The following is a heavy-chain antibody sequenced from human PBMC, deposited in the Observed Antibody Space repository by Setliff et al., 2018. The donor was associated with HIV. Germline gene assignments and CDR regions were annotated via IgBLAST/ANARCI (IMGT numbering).Heavy chain of an antibody. J-gene: IGHJ2*01. CDR2: IYTSGST. CDR1: GGSISSGRYY. V-gene: IGHV4-61*09. Sequence: KTSETLSLTCTVSGGSISSGRYYWSWIRQPAGKGLEWIGHIYTSGSTNYNPSLKSRLTISVDTSKNQFSLKLSSVTAADTAIYYCARGTPDHEVWYFDLWGRGTLVTVSS. CDR3: ARGTPDHEVWYFDL.